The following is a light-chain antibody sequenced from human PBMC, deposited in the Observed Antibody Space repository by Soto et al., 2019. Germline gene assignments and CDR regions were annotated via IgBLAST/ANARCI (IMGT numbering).Light chain of an antibody. V-gene: IGLV1-47*01. J-gene: IGLJ2*01. CDR1: SSNIGSNY. CDR3: AAWDDSLRAVI. CDR2: RNN. Sequence: QPVLTQPPSASGTPGQRVTISCSGSSSNIGSNYVYWYQQLPGTAPKLLIYRNNQRPSGVPDRFSGSKSGTSASLAISGLRSEDEADYYCAAWDDSLRAVIFGGGTKLTVL.